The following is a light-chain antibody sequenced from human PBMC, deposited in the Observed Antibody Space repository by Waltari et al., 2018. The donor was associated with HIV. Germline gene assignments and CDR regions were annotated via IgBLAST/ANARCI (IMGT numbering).Light chain of an antibody. CDR1: NIGSKS. CDR2: YDS. V-gene: IGLV3-21*04. J-gene: IGLJ2*01. CDR3: QVWDSSSDRVV. Sequence: SYVLTQPPSVSVAPGQTARITCGGTNIGSKSVHWYQQKPGQAPVLVIYYDSDRHSGIAERFSGSNSGNTATLTISRVEAGDEADYYCQVWDSSSDRVVFGGGTKLTVL.